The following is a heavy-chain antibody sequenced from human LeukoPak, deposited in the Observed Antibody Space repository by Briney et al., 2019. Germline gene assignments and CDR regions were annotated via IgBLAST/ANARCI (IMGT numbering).Heavy chain of an antibody. Sequence: PGGSLRLSCAASGFTFSSYAMHWVRQAPGKGLEYVSAISSNGGSTYYANSVKGRFTISRDNSKNTLYLQMGSLRAEDMAVYYCARVMGRLVRNWYFDLWGRGTLVTVPS. D-gene: IGHD3-9*01. J-gene: IGHJ2*01. CDR1: GFTFSSYA. V-gene: IGHV3-64*01. CDR2: ISSNGGST. CDR3: ARVMGRLVRNWYFDL.